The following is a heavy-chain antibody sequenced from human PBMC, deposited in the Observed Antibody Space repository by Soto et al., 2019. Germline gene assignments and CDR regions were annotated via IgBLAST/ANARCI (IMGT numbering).Heavy chain of an antibody. CDR2: IDVSGGT. D-gene: IGHD1-26*01. CDR1: GGSLSGYW. V-gene: IGHV4-34*02. J-gene: IGHJ3*02. CDR3: ARAGFSGPYDAFDI. Sequence: QVQLQQWGAGLLKPSETLSLTCAVFGGSLSGYWWSWIRQPPGKGLEWIGEIDVSGGTNYNPSLKSRVTISEDTSKNQFSLKLTSVIAADTAVYFCARAGFSGPYDAFDIWGQGTMVSVSS.